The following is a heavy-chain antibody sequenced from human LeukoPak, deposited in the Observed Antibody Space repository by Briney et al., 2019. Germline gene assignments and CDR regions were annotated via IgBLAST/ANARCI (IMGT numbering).Heavy chain of an antibody. V-gene: IGHV1-8*01. D-gene: IGHD2-15*01. Sequence: ASVKVSCKASGYTFTSYDINWVRQATGQGLEWMGWMNPNSGNTGYAQKFQGRVTMTRNTSISTAYMELSSLRSEDTAVYYCARATDCSGGSCYGGGDYWGQGTLVTVSS. J-gene: IGHJ4*02. CDR2: MNPNSGNT. CDR3: ARATDCSGGSCYGGGDY. CDR1: GYTFTSYD.